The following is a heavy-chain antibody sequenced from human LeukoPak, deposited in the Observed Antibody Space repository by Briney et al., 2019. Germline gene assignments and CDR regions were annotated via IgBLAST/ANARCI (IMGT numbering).Heavy chain of an antibody. CDR2: ISASGSAT. D-gene: IGHD7-27*01. CDR3: TTENWGSTS. J-gene: IGHJ5*02. CDR1: GFIFSNYG. V-gene: IGHV3-23*01. Sequence: GGSLRLSCAASGFIFSNYGMNWVRQAPGKGLEWVAAISASGSATSYADSVRGRFTISRDNSKSTTYLQMNSLRAEDTALYYCTTENWGSTSWGQGTRVTVSS.